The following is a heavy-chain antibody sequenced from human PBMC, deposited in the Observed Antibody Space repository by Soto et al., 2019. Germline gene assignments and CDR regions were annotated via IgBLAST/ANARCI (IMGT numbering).Heavy chain of an antibody. CDR2: IFYSGST. V-gene: IGHV4-39*01. CDR1: GGSISSSSLY. CDR3: ATSYSAYDADKN. Sequence: SLTCTVSGGSISSSSLYWGWIRQPPGKGLEWIGTIFYSGSTYYNPSLKSRVTISVDTSKNQFSLKLSSVTAADTAMYYCATSYSAYDADKNWGQATLVTVSS. D-gene: IGHD5-12*01. J-gene: IGHJ4*02.